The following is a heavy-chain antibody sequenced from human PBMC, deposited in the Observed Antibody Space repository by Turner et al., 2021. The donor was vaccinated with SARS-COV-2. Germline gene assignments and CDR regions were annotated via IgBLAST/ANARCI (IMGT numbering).Heavy chain of an antibody. CDR3: ASTTSSSRYFDY. V-gene: IGHV3-7*01. J-gene: IGHJ4*02. CDR2: IKQDGSEK. CDR1: GFTFSIDW. D-gene: IGHD6-13*01. Sequence: EVQLVGSGGGLVQPGGSLRLSCAASGFTFSIDWMSWVRKAPGKGLEWVANIKQDGSEKYYVDSVKGRLTNSRDNAKISLYLQMNSLRAEYTAVYYSASTTSSSRYFDYWGQGTLVTVSS.